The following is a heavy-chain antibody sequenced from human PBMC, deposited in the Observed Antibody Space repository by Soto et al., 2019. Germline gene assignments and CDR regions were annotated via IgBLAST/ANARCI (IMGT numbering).Heavy chain of an antibody. J-gene: IGHJ6*02. V-gene: IGHV3-21*04. Sequence: GGSLRLSCAASGFTFSSYSMNWVRQAPGKGLEWVSSISSSSSYIYYADSVKGRFTISRDNAKNSLYLQMNSLRAEDTAVCYCAREISYVSGGHLYYGMDVLGQGTAVTVSS. D-gene: IGHD3-16*01. CDR1: GFTFSSYS. CDR2: ISSSSSYI. CDR3: AREISYVSGGHLYYGMDV.